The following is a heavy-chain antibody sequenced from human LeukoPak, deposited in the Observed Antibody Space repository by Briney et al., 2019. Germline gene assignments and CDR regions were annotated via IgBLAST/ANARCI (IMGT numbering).Heavy chain of an antibody. CDR2: IKKDGSEK. J-gene: IGHJ4*02. CDR3: ARDLPNYYDSGISDY. D-gene: IGHD3-10*01. CDR1: GFTFSGYW. V-gene: IGHV3-7*01. Sequence: GGSLRLSCAASGFTFSGYWMSWVRQAPRKGLEWVANIKKDGSEKYYVDSVKGRFTISRDNAKNSLYLQMNSLRAEDTAVYYCARDLPNYYDSGISDYWGQGTLVTVSS.